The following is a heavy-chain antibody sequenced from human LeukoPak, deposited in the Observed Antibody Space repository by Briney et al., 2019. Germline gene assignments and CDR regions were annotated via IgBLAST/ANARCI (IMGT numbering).Heavy chain of an antibody. J-gene: IGHJ4*02. CDR3: ARDLDYTFPY. CDR2: VHYSGST. CDR1: GGSIGGSY. V-gene: IGHV4-59*13. Sequence: SETLSLTCTVSGGSIGGSYWSWIRQPPGKGLEWVGYVHYSGSTNYNPSFKSRVTMSVDTSKNQLSLKLSSVTAADTAVYYCARDLDYTFPYWGKGTLVTVSS. D-gene: IGHD4-11*01.